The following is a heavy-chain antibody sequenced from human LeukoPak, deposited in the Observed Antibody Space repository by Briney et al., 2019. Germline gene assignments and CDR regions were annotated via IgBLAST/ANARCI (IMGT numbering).Heavy chain of an antibody. Sequence: SETLSLTCTVSGDSMIDNNIYWGWTRQSPQKGLEWITSIYYNGKSLYNPSLKSRVTISVDATKTQISLRLSSVAAADTDVCSCARGSLEVVRDFWGRGILVTVSS. CDR2: IYYNGKS. V-gene: IGHV4-39*07. J-gene: IGHJ4*02. D-gene: IGHD3-10*01. CDR3: ARGSLEVVRDF. CDR1: GDSMIDNNIY.